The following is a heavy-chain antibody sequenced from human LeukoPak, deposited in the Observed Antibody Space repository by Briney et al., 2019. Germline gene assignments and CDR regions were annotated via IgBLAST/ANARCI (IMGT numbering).Heavy chain of an antibody. CDR3: ATVAGCSGGSCYADY. Sequence: SETLSLTCTVSGGSISSSSYYWGWIRQSPGKGLEWIGSIYYSGSTYYNPSLKSRVTIAVDTSKKQFSLKLSSVTAADTAVYYCATVAGCSGGSCYADYWGQGTLVTVSS. D-gene: IGHD2-15*01. CDR2: IYYSGST. V-gene: IGHV4-39*07. CDR1: GGSISSSSYY. J-gene: IGHJ4*03.